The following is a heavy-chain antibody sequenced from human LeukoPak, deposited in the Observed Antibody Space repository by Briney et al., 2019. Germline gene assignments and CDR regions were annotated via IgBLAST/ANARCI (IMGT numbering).Heavy chain of an antibody. V-gene: IGHV4-31*03. CDR1: GGSISSGGYY. CDR2: IYYSGST. CDR3: ARAGRYYYDSSGLD. J-gene: IGHJ4*02. D-gene: IGHD3-22*01. Sequence: PAQTLSLTCTVSGGSISSGGYYWSWIRQHPGKGLEWIGYIYYSGSTYYNPSLKSRVTISVDTSKNQFSLKLSSVTAADTAVYYCARAGRYYYDSSGLDWGQGTLVTVSS.